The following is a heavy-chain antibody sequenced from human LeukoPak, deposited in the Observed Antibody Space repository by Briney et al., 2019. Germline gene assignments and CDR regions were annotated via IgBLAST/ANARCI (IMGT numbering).Heavy chain of an antibody. D-gene: IGHD4-17*01. V-gene: IGHV1-18*01. CDR1: SYTFTSYG. Sequence: GASVKVSCMASSYTFTSYGISWVRQAPGQGLERMGWISAYNGNTNYAQSLQGRVTMTTDTSTNTAYMELRSLRSDDTAVYYCARSGPIGPYGYYYFYNMDVWGQGTTVTVSS. CDR2: ISAYNGNT. J-gene: IGHJ6*02. CDR3: ARSGPIGPYGYYYFYNMDV.